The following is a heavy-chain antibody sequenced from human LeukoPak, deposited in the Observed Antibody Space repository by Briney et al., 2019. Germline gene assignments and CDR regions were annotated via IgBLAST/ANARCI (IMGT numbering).Heavy chain of an antibody. J-gene: IGHJ4*02. CDR1: GYTFTSYA. D-gene: IGHD3-3*01. Sequence: ASVKVSCKASGYTFTSYAISWVRQAPGQGLEWMGGIIPIFGTANYAQKFQGRVTITADESTSTAYMELSSLRSEDTAVYYCARGTAYYDFWSGLPVDYWGQGTLVTVSS. CDR2: IIPIFGTA. V-gene: IGHV1-69*13. CDR3: ARGTAYYDFWSGLPVDY.